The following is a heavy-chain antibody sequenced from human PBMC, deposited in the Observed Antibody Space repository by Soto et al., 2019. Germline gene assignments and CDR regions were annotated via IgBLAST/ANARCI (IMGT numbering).Heavy chain of an antibody. V-gene: IGHV3-30*18. CDR3: AKDKVPVVVTAPFDY. Sequence: GGSLRLSCAASGFTFSSYGMHWVRQAPGKGLEWVAVISYDGSNKYYADSVKGRFTVSRDNSKNTLYLQMNSLRAEDTAVYYCAKDKVPVVVTAPFDYWGQGTLVTVSS. CDR2: ISYDGSNK. CDR1: GFTFSSYG. D-gene: IGHD2-21*02. J-gene: IGHJ4*02.